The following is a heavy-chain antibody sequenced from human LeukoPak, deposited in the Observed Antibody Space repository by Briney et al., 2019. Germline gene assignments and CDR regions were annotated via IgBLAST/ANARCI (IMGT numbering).Heavy chain of an antibody. CDR1: GFTFSSYW. CDR3: ARVEFEVPAAMYQAVYYLDY. D-gene: IGHD2-2*01. J-gene: IGHJ4*02. V-gene: IGHV3-7*03. CDR2: IKQDGSEK. Sequence: PGGSLRLSCAASGFTFSSYWMSWVRQAPGKGLEWVANIKQDGSEKYYVDSVKGRFTISRDNAKNSLYLQMNSLRAEDTAVYYCARVEFEVPAAMYQAVYYLDYWGQGTLVTVSS.